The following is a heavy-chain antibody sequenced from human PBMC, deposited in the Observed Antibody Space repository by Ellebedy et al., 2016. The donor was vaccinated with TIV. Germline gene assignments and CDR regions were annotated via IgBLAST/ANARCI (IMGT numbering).Heavy chain of an antibody. CDR2: IYYSGST. D-gene: IGHD3-22*01. Sequence: SETLSLTCTVSGGSISSGGYYWSWIRQHPGKGLEWIGYIYYSGSTYYNPSLKSRVTISVDTSKNQFSLKLSSVTAADTAVYYCARDASSGYYRFDYWGQGTLVTVSS. CDR3: ARDASSGYYRFDY. J-gene: IGHJ4*02. CDR1: GGSISSGGYY. V-gene: IGHV4-31*03.